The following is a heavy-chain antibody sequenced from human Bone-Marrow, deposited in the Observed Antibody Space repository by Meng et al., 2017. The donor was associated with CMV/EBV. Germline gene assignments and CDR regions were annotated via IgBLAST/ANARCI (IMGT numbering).Heavy chain of an antibody. D-gene: IGHD7-27*01. V-gene: IGHV3-15*01. CDR2: IKSKTDGGTT. J-gene: IGHJ6*02. CDR1: GFTFSNAW. Sequence: GESLKISCAASGFTFSNAWMSWVRQAPGKGLEWVGRIKSKTDGGTTDYAARVKGRFTISRDDSKNTLYLQMNSLKTEDTAVYYCILGFATYGMDVWGQGTTVTVSS. CDR3: ILGFATYGMDV.